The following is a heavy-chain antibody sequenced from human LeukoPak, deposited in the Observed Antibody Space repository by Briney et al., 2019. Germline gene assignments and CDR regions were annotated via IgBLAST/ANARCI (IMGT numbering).Heavy chain of an antibody. CDR2: IIPIFGTA. CDR1: GGTFSSYA. Sequence: SVKVSCKASGGTFSSYAISWVRQAPGQGLEWMGGIIPIFGTANYAQKFQGRVTITADKSTSTAYMELSSLRSEDTAVYYCARAPVLDTAMAPWGYWGQGTLVTVSS. J-gene: IGHJ4*02. V-gene: IGHV1-69*06. D-gene: IGHD5-18*01. CDR3: ARAPVLDTAMAPWGY.